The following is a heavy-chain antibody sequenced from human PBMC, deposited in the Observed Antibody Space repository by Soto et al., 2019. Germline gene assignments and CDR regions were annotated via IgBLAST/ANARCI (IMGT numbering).Heavy chain of an antibody. CDR2: IYYSGST. D-gene: IGHD5-12*01. CDR1: GGSISSYY. Sequence: SETLSLTCIVSGGSISSYYWSWIRQPPGKGLEWIGYIYYSGSTNYNPSLKSRVTISVDTSKNQFSLKLSSVTAADTAVYYCERERAVEMATGGFDYWGQGTLVTVSS. CDR3: ERERAVEMATGGFDY. V-gene: IGHV4-59*01. J-gene: IGHJ4*02.